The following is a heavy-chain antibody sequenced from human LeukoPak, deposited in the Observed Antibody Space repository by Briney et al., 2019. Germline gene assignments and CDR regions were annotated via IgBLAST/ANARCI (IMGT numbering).Heavy chain of an antibody. D-gene: IGHD1-7*01. CDR1: GYTFTGYY. CDR2: INPNSGGT. Sequence: ASVKVSCKASGYTFTGYYMHWVRQAPGQGLEWMGWINPNSGGTNYAQKFQGRVTMTTDTSTSTAYMELRSLRSDDTAVYYCARELELDAFDIWGQGTMVTVSS. CDR3: ARELELDAFDI. J-gene: IGHJ3*02. V-gene: IGHV1-2*02.